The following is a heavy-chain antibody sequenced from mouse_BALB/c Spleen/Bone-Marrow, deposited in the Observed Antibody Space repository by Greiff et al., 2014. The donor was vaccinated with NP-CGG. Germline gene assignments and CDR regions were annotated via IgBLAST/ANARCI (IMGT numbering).Heavy chain of an antibody. CDR2: IYPGDGDT. J-gene: IGHJ4*01. CDR1: GYTLTSYW. V-gene: IGHV1-87*01. Sequence: QVQLKQSGAELARPGASVKLSCKASGYTLTSYWMQWVKQRPGQGLEWIGAIYPGDGDTRYTQKFKGKATLTADKSSSTAYMQLSSLASEDSAVYYCARTTVITTGGYYAMDYWGQGTSVTVSS. D-gene: IGHD2-4*01. CDR3: ARTTVITTGGYYAMDY.